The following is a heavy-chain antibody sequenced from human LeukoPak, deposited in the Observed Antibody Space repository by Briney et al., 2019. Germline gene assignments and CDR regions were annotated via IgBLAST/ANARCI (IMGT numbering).Heavy chain of an antibody. Sequence: KSSETLSLTCTVSGGSISSYYWSWIRQPPGKGLEWIGYIYYSGSTNYNPSLKSRVTISVDTSKNQFSLKLSSVTAADTAVYYCARGRLIDDYVWGSCRLDYWGQGTLVTVSS. CDR1: GGSISSYY. D-gene: IGHD3-16*02. CDR3: ARGRLIDDYVWGSCRLDY. CDR2: IYYSGST. V-gene: IGHV4-59*12. J-gene: IGHJ4*02.